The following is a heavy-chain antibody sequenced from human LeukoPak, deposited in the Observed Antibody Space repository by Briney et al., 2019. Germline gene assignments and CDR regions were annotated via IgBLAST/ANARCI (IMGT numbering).Heavy chain of an antibody. CDR3: ARDGRLLGDAFDI. D-gene: IGHD6-25*01. V-gene: IGHV4-34*01. J-gene: IGHJ3*02. Sequence: SETLSLTCAIYGGSFSGYYWSWIRQPPGKGLEWIGEINHSGSTNYNPSLKSRVIISVDASKNQFSLKLSSVTAADTAVYYCARDGRLLGDAFDIWGQGTMVTVSS. CDR1: GGSFSGYY. CDR2: INHSGST.